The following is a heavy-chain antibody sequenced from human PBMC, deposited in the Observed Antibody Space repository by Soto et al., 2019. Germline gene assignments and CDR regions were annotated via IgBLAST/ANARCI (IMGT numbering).Heavy chain of an antibody. D-gene: IGHD4-17*01. CDR1: GGSISSYY. CDR2: IYYSGST. V-gene: IGHV4-59*01. Sequence: SETLSLTCTVSGGSISSYYWSWIRQPPGKGLEWIGYIYYSGSTNYNPSLKSRVTISVDTSKNQFSLKLSSVTAADTAVYYCARDPTTRGYYFDYWGQGTLVTVSS. CDR3: ARDPTTRGYYFDY. J-gene: IGHJ4*02.